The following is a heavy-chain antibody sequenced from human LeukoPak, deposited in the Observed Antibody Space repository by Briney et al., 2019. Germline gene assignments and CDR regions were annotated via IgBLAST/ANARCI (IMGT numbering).Heavy chain of an antibody. CDR3: SRCWTSSCYYGMDV. J-gene: IGHJ6*02. V-gene: IGHV1-2*02. Sequence: ASVKVSCKASGYTFTDYYMHWVRQAPGQGLEWMGWINPNSGGTKYAQKFQGRVTVTRDTSIRTAYVELSSLRSDDTAVYYCSRCWTSSCYYGMDVWGQETTVTVSS. CDR1: GYTFTDYY. CDR2: INPNSGGT. D-gene: IGHD6-13*01.